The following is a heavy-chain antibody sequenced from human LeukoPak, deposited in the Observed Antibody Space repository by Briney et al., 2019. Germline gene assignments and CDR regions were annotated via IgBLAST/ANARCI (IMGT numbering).Heavy chain of an antibody. CDR2: ISSSGGST. Sequence: GGSLRLSCAASGFTFSSYAMSWVRQAPGKGLEWVSGISSSGGSTVYADSVKGRFTISRDNSRNTLYLQMNSLRAEDTAVYFCAKGHQDCSTTYRTCYFDSWGQGTLVTVSS. J-gene: IGHJ4*02. V-gene: IGHV3-23*01. D-gene: IGHD2-2*01. CDR3: AKGHQDCSTTYRTCYFDS. CDR1: GFTFSSYA.